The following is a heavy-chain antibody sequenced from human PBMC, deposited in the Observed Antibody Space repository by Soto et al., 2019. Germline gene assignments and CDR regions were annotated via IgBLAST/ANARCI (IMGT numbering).Heavy chain of an antibody. CDR1: GDSMTSSSYY. CDR3: ARHTRNQFDP. J-gene: IGHJ5*02. CDR2: IYYSERTSYNSGST. V-gene: IGHV4-39*01. Sequence: SETLSLTCTVSGDSMTSSSYYWGWIRQPPGKGLEWIGSIYYSERTSYNSGSTYYSPSLKSRVTISGDTSKSQFSLNLSSVTAADTAVYYCARHTRNQFDPWGQGTLVTVSS.